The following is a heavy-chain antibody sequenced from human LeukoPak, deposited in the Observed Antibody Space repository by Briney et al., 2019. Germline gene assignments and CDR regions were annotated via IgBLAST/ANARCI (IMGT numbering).Heavy chain of an antibody. V-gene: IGHV3-9*01. D-gene: IGHD3-10*01. CDR1: GFTFDDYA. CDR3: AKDIGWWFGAKGVYFQH. CDR2: ISWNSGSI. J-gene: IGHJ1*01. Sequence: GRSLRLSCAASGFTFDDYAMHWVRQAPGKGLEWVSGISWNSGSIGYADSVKGRFTISRDNAKNSLYLQMNSLRAEDAALYYCAKDIGWWFGAKGVYFQHWGHGTLVTVSS.